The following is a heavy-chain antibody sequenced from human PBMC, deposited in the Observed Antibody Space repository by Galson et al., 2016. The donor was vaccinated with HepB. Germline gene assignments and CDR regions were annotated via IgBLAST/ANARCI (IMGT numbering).Heavy chain of an antibody. CDR2: ISYSGNS. D-gene: IGHD4-23*01. CDR1: GGSISSGGFY. J-gene: IGHJ4*02. CDR3: VRENFGANSGTPGRIGY. Sequence: TLSLTCTVSGGSISSGGFYWAWIRQHPSKGLEWIGYISYSGNSHYNPSLESRVTISVDTSKNQFSLKLTSVTVADTAMYFCVRENFGANSGTPGRIGYWGQGTLVAVPS. V-gene: IGHV4-31*03.